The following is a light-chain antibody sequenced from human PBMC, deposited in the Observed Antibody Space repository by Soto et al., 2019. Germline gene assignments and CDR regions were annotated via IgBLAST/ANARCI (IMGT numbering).Light chain of an antibody. J-gene: IGLJ1*01. V-gene: IGLV2-14*01. CDR1: SSDVGGYNY. CDR2: DVG. CDR3: SSYTTTSTYV. Sequence: QSVLTPPASVSGSPGQSIAISCTGTSSDVGGYNYVSWYQQVPSKAPTLMIYDVGNRPAGVSNRFSGTKSGNTASLTISELQAEDEAEYYCSSYTTTSTYVFGTGTKVTVL.